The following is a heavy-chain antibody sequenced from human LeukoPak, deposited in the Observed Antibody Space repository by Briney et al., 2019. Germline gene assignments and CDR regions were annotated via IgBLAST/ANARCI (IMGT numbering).Heavy chain of an antibody. Sequence: GGSLRLSCAASGFTVSGNYMNWVRQAPGKGLEWVSAISGSGGRTYYADSVKGRFTISRDNSKNTLYLQMNSLRAEDTAVYYCARDPDIVALLDYWGQGTLVTVSS. D-gene: IGHD5-12*01. V-gene: IGHV3-23*01. CDR3: ARDPDIVALLDY. J-gene: IGHJ4*02. CDR1: GFTVSGNY. CDR2: ISGSGGRT.